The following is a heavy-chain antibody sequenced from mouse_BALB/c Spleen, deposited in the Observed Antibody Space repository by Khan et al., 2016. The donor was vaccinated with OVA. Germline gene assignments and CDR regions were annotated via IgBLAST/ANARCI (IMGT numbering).Heavy chain of an antibody. J-gene: IGHJ4*01. D-gene: IGHD2-14*01. V-gene: IGHV3-2*02. CDR2: ISSTGST. CDR3: ARSLYYSYGYAFDY. Sequence: QLEESGPGLVKPSQSLSLTCTVTGYSITSDYAWNWIRQFPGNTLEWVGYISSTGSTSSNPSLKSRISITRDTSKNQFFLQLRSVTSEDTATYYCARSLYYSYGYAFDYWGRGTSVTVSS. CDR1: GYSITSDYA.